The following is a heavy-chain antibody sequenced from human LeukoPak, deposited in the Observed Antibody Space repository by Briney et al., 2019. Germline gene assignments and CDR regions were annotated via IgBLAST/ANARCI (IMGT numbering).Heavy chain of an antibody. CDR2: IRYDGSNK. J-gene: IGHJ3*02. CDR3: ATPLVVLITHDVFDI. Sequence: GGSLRLSCAASGFTFSDYGMHWVRQAPGKGLEWMAFIRYDGSNKFYADSLKGRFTISRDNSKNTVYLQMNSLRAEDTAVYYCATPLVVLITHDVFDIWGQGTMVTVSS. CDR1: GFTFSDYG. V-gene: IGHV3-30*02. D-gene: IGHD3-22*01.